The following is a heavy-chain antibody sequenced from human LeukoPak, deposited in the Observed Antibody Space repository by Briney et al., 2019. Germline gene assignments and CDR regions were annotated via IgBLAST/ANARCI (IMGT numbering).Heavy chain of an antibody. CDR2: IYYSGST. CDR3: ARASLHSSTKFDY. CDR1: GGSISSGGYY. Sequence: PSETLSLTCTVSGGSISSGGYYWSWIRQHPGEGLEWIGYIYYSGSTYYNPSLKSRVTISVDTSKNQFSLKLSSVTAADTAVYYCARASLHSSTKFDYWGQGTLVTVSS. J-gene: IGHJ4*02. V-gene: IGHV4-31*03. D-gene: IGHD6-13*01.